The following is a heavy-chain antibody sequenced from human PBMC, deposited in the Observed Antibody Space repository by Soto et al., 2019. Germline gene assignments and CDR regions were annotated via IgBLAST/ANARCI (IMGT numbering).Heavy chain of an antibody. D-gene: IGHD6-19*01. V-gene: IGHV4-4*07. Sequence: LSLTCTFSGGSISSYYLSWIRQPAGKGLEWIGRIYTSGSTNYNPSLKSRVTMSVDTSKNQFSLKLSSVTAADTAVYYCARDLSRGTQWLVRNYYGMDVWGQGTTVTVSS. CDR2: IYTSGST. CDR3: ARDLSRGTQWLVRNYYGMDV. CDR1: GGSISSYY. J-gene: IGHJ6*02.